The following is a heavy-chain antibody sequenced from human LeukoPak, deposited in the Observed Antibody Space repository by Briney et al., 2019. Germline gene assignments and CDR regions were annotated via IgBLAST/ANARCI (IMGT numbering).Heavy chain of an antibody. D-gene: IGHD3-9*01. CDR2: IYSGGST. CDR3: ARDPYDILTGWYYGMDV. CDR1: GFTVSSNY. Sequence: PGGSLRLSCAASGFTVSSNYMSWVRQAPGKGLEWVSVIYSGGSTYYADSVKGRFTISRDNSKNTLYLRMNSLRAEDTAVYYCARDPYDILTGWYYGMDVWGKGTTVTVSS. J-gene: IGHJ6*04. V-gene: IGHV3-53*01.